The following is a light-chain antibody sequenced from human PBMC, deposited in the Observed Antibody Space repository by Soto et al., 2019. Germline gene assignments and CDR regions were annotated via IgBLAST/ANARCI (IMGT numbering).Light chain of an antibody. Sequence: EIVLTQSPGTLSLSPGERATLSCRASQSVSSSYFAWYQQKPGQAPRLVIYGASRSATGIPDRFSGSGSGTDFTLTISRLEPEDFAVFYCQYYEAFGLGTKLEIK. J-gene: IGKJ2*01. CDR2: GAS. V-gene: IGKV3-20*01. CDR1: QSVSSSY. CDR3: QYYEA.